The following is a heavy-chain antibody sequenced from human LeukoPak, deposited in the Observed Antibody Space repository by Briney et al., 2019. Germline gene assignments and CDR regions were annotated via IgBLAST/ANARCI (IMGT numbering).Heavy chain of an antibody. V-gene: IGHV4-61*01. Sequence: PSEPLSLTSIFSGGSANSGSYYWSWIRQPPGEALEWIGYMYYSGSNNYNPSLKSRVTISVDTSKNQFSLKLSSVTAADTAVYYCARRSISGNSWDYFDYWGQGTLVTVSS. CDR1: GGSANSGSYY. CDR2: MYYSGSN. D-gene: IGHD4-23*01. CDR3: ARRSISGNSWDYFDY. J-gene: IGHJ4*02.